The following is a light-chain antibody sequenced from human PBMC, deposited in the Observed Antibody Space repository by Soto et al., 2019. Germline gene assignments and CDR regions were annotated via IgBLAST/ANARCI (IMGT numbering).Light chain of an antibody. CDR2: GNF. Sequence: QSVLTQPTSVSGAPGQRVTISCAGGSSSIGAGYDVHWYQQLPGTAPKLLIYGNFNRPSGVPDRFSGSKSGTSASLAITGLQAGDEADYYCQSYDSSLSGVVFGGGTQLTVL. CDR1: SSSIGAGYD. CDR3: QSYDSSLSGVV. V-gene: IGLV1-40*01. J-gene: IGLJ2*01.